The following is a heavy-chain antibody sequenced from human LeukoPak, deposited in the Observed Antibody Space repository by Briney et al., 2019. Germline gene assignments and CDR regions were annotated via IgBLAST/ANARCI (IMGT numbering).Heavy chain of an antibody. CDR3: ARDHDYVWGDHPPPHLDDY. D-gene: IGHD3-16*01. CDR1: GYTFTSYG. J-gene: IGHJ4*02. CDR2: ISAYNGNT. Sequence: GASVKVSCKASGYTFTSYGISWVRQAPGQGLEWMGWISAYNGNTNYAQKLQGRVTMTTDTSTSTAYMELRSLRSDDTAVYYCARDHDYVWGDHPPPHLDDYWGQGTLVTVSS. V-gene: IGHV1-18*01.